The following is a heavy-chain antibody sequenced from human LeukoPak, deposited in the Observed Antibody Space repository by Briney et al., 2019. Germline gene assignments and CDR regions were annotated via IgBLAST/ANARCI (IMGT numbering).Heavy chain of an antibody. Sequence: ASVKVSCKASGYTFTGYYMHWVRQAPGQGLEWMGWINPNSGGTNYAQKFQGRVTMTRDTSISTAYMELSRLRSDDTAVYYCARGFLPSYYYDSSGYPGPDWGQGTLVTVSS. CDR3: ARGFLPSYYYDSSGYPGPD. V-gene: IGHV1-2*02. J-gene: IGHJ4*02. CDR2: INPNSGGT. D-gene: IGHD3-22*01. CDR1: GYTFTGYY.